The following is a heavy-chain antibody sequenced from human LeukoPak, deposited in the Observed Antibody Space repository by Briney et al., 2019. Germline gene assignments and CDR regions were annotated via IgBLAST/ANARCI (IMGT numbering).Heavy chain of an antibody. D-gene: IGHD3-9*01. CDR2: VDGGGGGT. V-gene: IGHV3-23*01. J-gene: IGHJ4*02. CDR1: GFTLSSYA. CDR3: AKQSAGTADWYSLPYDF. Sequence: GGSLTLSCAASGFTLSSYAMTWVRQAPGRGLEWVSSVDGGGGGTYYADSVKGRFTISRDNSKHTMYLQMNALRAEDTAVYFCAKQSAGTADWYSLPYDFWGQGTLVTVSS.